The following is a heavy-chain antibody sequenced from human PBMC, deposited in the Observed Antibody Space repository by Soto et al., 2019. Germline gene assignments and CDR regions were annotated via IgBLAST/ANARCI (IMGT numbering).Heavy chain of an antibody. Sequence: PLETLSLTCTVSGGSISSSSYYWGWIRQPPGKGLEWIGSIYYSGSTYYNPSLKSRVTISVDTSKNQFSLKLSSVTAADTAVYYCARGVEYYYYGMDVWGQGTTVTVSS. CDR1: GGSISSSSYY. V-gene: IGHV4-39*01. J-gene: IGHJ6*02. CDR2: IYYSGST. CDR3: ARGVEYYYYGMDV. D-gene: IGHD2-15*01.